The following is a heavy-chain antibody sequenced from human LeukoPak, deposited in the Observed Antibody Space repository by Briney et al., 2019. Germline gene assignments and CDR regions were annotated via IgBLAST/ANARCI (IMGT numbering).Heavy chain of an antibody. CDR1: GYSISTGYY. J-gene: IGHJ5*02. CDR2: IYHSGNS. V-gene: IGHV4-38-2*02. Sequence: SETLSLTCTVSGYSISTGYYWGWTRQPPGEGLEWIASIYHSGNSYYNPSLKSRVTISIDTSRNHFSLKLSSVTAADTALYYCARILSDSSRDWFDPWGQGALVTVSS. CDR3: ARILSDSSRDWFDP. D-gene: IGHD6-13*01.